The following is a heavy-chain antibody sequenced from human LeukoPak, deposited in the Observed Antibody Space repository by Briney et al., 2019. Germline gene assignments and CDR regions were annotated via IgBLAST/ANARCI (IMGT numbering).Heavy chain of an antibody. V-gene: IGHV3-7*04. CDR1: GFTFSNYG. CDR2: IKQDGSEK. J-gene: IGHJ4*02. D-gene: IGHD3-3*01. Sequence: AGGSLRLSCAASGFTFSNYGMHWVRQAPGKGLEWVANIKQDGSEKYYVDSVRGRFTISRDNAKNSLYLQMDSLRAEDTAVYYCARGYSDFWSVALGIYFDYWGQGTLVTVSS. CDR3: ARGYSDFWSVALGIYFDY.